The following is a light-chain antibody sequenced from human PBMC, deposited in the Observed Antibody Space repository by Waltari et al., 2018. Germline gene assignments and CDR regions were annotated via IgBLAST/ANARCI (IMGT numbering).Light chain of an antibody. CDR3: QKYGTLPAT. CDR2: DAS. Sequence: EIVLTQSPGTLSLSPGERATLSCRASQSVSRTLAWYQQKPGQAPMLLIYDASIRATGIPDRFSGSGSVTDFSLTISRLEPEDFAVYYCQKYGTLPATFGQGTKVEIK. J-gene: IGKJ1*01. V-gene: IGKV3-20*01. CDR1: QSVSRT.